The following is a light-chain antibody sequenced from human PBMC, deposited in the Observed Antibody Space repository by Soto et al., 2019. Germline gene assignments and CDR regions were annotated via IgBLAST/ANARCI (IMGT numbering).Light chain of an antibody. CDR2: GAS. J-gene: IGKJ2*01. CDR1: QSVSSSY. CDR3: QQYGSSPPT. V-gene: IGKV3-20*01. Sequence: EIVLTQSPGTLSLSPGERATLSCRASQSVSSSYLAWYQQKPGQAPRLLIYGASSRATGIPDRFSGSGSGTDFTLPISRLEPEDFAVYYCQQYGSSPPTFGQGTKLEIK.